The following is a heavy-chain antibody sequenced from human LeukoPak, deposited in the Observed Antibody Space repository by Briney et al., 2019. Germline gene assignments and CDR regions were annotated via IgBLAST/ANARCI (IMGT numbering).Heavy chain of an antibody. D-gene: IGHD3-9*01. J-gene: IGHJ4*02. CDR1: GFTFSTYW. Sequence: GGSLRLSCAASGFTFSTYWMHWVRQAPGKGLVWVARSNSDGSATIYADSVKGLFVISRDNSKNTLYLQMSSLRVEDTAMYYCAREWRGFEDYWGQGTLVSVSS. CDR2: SNSDGSAT. CDR3: AREWRGFEDY. V-gene: IGHV3-74*01.